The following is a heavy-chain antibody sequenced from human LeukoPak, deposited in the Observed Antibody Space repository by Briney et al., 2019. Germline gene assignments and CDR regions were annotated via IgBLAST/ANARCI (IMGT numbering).Heavy chain of an antibody. CDR3: ARLGYCSSTSCYSSMEYYYYMDV. CDR1: GGSFSGYY. J-gene: IGHJ6*03. Sequence: SETLSLTCAVYGGSFSGYYWSWIRQPPGKGLEWIGEVNHSGSTNCNPSLKSRGTISVDTSKNQFSLKQSSVTVADTAVYYCARLGYCSSTSCYSSMEYYYYMDVWGKGTTVTVAS. D-gene: IGHD2-2*02. V-gene: IGHV4-34*01. CDR2: VNHSGST.